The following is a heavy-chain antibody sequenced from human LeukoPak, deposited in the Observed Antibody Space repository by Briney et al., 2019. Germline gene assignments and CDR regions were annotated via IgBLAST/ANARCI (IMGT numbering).Heavy chain of an antibody. CDR2: IYHSGST. V-gene: IGHV4-30-2*01. CDR1: GGSFSGYS. J-gene: IGHJ4*02. CDR3: ARGMQRYYFDY. D-gene: IGHD6-25*01. Sequence: SETLSLTCAVYGGSFSGYSWSWIRQPPGKGLEWIGYIYHSGSTYYNPSLKSRVTISVDRSKNQFSLRLSSVTAADTAVYYCARGMQRYYFDYWGQGTLVTVSS.